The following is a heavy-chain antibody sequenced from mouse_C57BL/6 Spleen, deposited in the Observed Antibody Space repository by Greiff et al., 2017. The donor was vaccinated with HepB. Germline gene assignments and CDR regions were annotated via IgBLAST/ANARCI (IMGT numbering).Heavy chain of an antibody. Sequence: QVQLKQPGAELVRPGSSVKLSCKASGYTFTSYWMAWVKQRPGQGLEWIGNIYPSDSETHYNQKFKDKATLTVDKSSSTAYMQLSSLTSEDSAVYYCARDYYGSSAWFAYWGQGTLVTVSA. CDR3: ARDYYGSSAWFAY. CDR1: GYTFTSYW. V-gene: IGHV1-61*01. D-gene: IGHD1-1*01. CDR2: IYPSDSET. J-gene: IGHJ3*01.